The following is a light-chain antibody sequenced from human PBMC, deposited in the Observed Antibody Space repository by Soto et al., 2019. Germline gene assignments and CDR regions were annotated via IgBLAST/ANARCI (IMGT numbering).Light chain of an antibody. V-gene: IGKV3-11*01. CDR3: QQRSNWPT. Sequence: EVVLTQSPATLSLSPGDRATLSCRASQSVSSHFAWYQQKSGQAPRLLIYDASKRATGIPARFSGSGSGTDFTLTISCLEPEDFAVYYCQQRSNWPTFGQGTRLEIK. J-gene: IGKJ5*01. CDR2: DAS. CDR1: QSVSSH.